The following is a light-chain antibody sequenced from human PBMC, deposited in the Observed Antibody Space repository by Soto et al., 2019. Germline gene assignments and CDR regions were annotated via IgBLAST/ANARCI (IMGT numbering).Light chain of an antibody. CDR2: DAS. CDR1: QSVNIY. J-gene: IGKJ4*01. CDR3: QQRSNWRVT. Sequence: EIVLKQSPGTLSLSPGERATLSCRASQSVNIYLAWYQQKPGQAPRLLIYDASNRATGIPARFSGSGSGTDFTLTIGSLEPEDIAVYYCQQRSNWRVTFGGGTKVDIK. V-gene: IGKV3-11*01.